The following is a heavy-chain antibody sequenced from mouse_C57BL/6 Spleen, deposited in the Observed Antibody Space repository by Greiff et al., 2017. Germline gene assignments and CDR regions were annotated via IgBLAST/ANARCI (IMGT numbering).Heavy chain of an antibody. D-gene: IGHD2-10*02. CDR3: SRKEDVDVWAMDY. CDR2: VYPYNGGT. CDR1: GFTFTDYY. Sequence: EVQLQESGPVLVKPGPSVKISCKASGFTFTDYYMHWVKQSPGKSLEWIGLVYPYNGGTSYNQKFKGKATVTVDTSSSTAYMELNSLTSEDSAVYNCSRKEDVDVWAMDYWGQGTSVTVSS. J-gene: IGHJ4*01. V-gene: IGHV1-36*01.